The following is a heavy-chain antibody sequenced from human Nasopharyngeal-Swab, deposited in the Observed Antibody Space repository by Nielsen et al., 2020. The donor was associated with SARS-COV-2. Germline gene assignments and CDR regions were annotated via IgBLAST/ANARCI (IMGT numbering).Heavy chain of an antibody. CDR2: INHSGST. V-gene: IGHV4-34*01. J-gene: IGHJ5*02. CDR1: GGSFSGYY. CDR3: ARMSLNLYDFWSGYHTNWFDP. D-gene: IGHD3-3*01. Sequence: SETLSLTCAVYGGSFSGYYWSWIRQPPGKGLEWIGEINHSGSTNYNPSLKSRVTISVDTSKDQFSLKLSSVTAADTAVYYCARMSLNLYDFWSGYHTNWFDPWGQGTLVTVSS.